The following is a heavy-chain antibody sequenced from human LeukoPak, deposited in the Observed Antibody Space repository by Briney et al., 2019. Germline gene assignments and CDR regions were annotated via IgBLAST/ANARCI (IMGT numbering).Heavy chain of an antibody. CDR1: GYSISSGYY. CDR3: ARDIYGSGSYYAWFDP. D-gene: IGHD3-10*01. Sequence: SETLSLTCTVSGYSISSGYYWGWIRPPPGKGLEWIGSIYHSGSTYYNPSLKSRVTISVDTSKNQFSLKLSSVTAADTAVYYCARDIYGSGSYYAWFDPWGQGTLVTVSS. V-gene: IGHV4-38-2*02. CDR2: IYHSGST. J-gene: IGHJ5*02.